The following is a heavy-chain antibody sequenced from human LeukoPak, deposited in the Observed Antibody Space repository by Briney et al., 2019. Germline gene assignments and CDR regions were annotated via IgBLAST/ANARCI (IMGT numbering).Heavy chain of an antibody. CDR3: ARNGNAFDI. CDR1: GFTFSSFW. Sequence: GGSLRLSCAASGFTFSSFWMHWVRQAPGKGLVWVSRINTDGSSTDYADSVKGRFTISRDNAKNTLCLQMNSLRAEDTAVYYCARNGNAFDIWGQGTLVTVSS. CDR2: INTDGSST. V-gene: IGHV3-74*01. J-gene: IGHJ3*02.